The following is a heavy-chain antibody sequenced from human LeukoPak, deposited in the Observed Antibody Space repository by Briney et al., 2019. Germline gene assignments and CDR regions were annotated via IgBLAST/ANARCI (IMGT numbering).Heavy chain of an antibody. Sequence: GASVKVSCKASGYTFTSYGISWVRQAPGQGLEWMGWISAYNGNTNYAQKLQGRVTMTTDTSTSTAYMELRSLRSDDTAVYYCARDLFVLRYFVSRRPTGGSPPDDAFDIWGQGTMVTVSS. CDR1: GYTFTSYG. CDR3: ARDLFVLRYFVSRRPTGGSPPDDAFDI. V-gene: IGHV1-18*01. J-gene: IGHJ3*02. CDR2: ISAYNGNT. D-gene: IGHD3-9*01.